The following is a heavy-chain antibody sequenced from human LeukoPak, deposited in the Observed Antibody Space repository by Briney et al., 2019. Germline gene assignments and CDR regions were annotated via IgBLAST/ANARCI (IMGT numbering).Heavy chain of an antibody. J-gene: IGHJ4*02. CDR3: ASSGRMTTVTTAFHY. V-gene: IGHV4-34*01. CDR2: INHSGST. D-gene: IGHD4-17*01. CDR1: GGSFSGYY. Sequence: PSETLSLTCAVYGGSFSGYYWSWIRQPPRKGLEWIGEINHSGSTNYNPSLKSRVTISVDTSKSQFSLKLSSVTAADTAVYYCASSGRMTTVTTAFHYWGQGTLVTVSS.